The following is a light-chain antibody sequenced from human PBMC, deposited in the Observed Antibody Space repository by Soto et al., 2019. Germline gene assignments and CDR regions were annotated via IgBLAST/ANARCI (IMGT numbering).Light chain of an antibody. Sequence: DIVMTQSPLSSSVTLGQPASISCRSSQSLVHTDGTTYLNWLQQRPGQPPRLLIYQISNRFSGVPDRFSGSGAGTDFTLKISRVEAEDVGIYYCMQATDLPRTFGQGTRVEIK. CDR3: MQATDLPRT. CDR1: QSLVHTDGTTY. CDR2: QIS. J-gene: IGKJ1*01. V-gene: IGKV2-24*01.